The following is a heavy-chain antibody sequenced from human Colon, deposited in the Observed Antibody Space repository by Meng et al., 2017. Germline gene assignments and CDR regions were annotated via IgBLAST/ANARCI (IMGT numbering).Heavy chain of an antibody. CDR1: GSSVKSGIYY. CDR3: AREGPIAVAGYDY. CDR2: IYSSGST. J-gene: IGHJ4*02. D-gene: IGHD6-19*01. Sequence: VTVQGLAPVLVRPSDTLSLSCNFSGSSVKSGIYYWNWIRQPPGKTLEWIGYIYSSGSTTYNPSLKSRVTISLDTPKNQFSLKLTSVTAADTAVYYCAREGPIAVAGYDYWGQGTLVTVSS. V-gene: IGHV4-61*01.